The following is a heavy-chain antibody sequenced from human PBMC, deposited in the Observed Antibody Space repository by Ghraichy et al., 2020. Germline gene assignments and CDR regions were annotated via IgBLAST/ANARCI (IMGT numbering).Heavy chain of an antibody. D-gene: IGHD3-9*01. CDR2: ISSTNAI. Sequence: GGSLRLSCAASGFTFSSYAMNWVRQAPGKGLEWVSYISSTNAIYYADSVRGRFTISRDNAKNSLYLQKNSLRDEDTAVYYCARDHDWAFDYWGQGTLVTVSS. CDR1: GFTFSSYA. CDR3: ARDHDWAFDY. V-gene: IGHV3-69-1*01. J-gene: IGHJ4*02.